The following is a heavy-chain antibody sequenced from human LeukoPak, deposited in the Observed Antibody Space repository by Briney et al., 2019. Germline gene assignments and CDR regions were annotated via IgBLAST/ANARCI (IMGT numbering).Heavy chain of an antibody. Sequence: SETLSLTCSVSGGSISSYYWSWIRQPAGKGREWIGRIYTTGNTDYNPSLKSRATMSVDTSKNQFSLNLSSVTAADTAVYYCARDARGWSGFDYWGQGTLVTVSS. J-gene: IGHJ4*02. D-gene: IGHD3-3*01. CDR2: IYTTGNT. CDR1: GGSISSYY. V-gene: IGHV4-4*07. CDR3: ARDARGWSGFDY.